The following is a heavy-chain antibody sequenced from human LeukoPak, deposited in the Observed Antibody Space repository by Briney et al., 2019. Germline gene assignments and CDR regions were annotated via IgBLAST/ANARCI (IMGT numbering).Heavy chain of an antibody. CDR3: ARDRFTMIGGGYYFDY. V-gene: IGHV3-30-3*01. CDR1: GFTFSSYA. D-gene: IGHD3-22*01. J-gene: IGHJ4*02. CDR2: ISYDGSNK. Sequence: GGSLRLSCAASGFTFSSYAMHWVRQAPGKGLEWVAVISYDGSNKYYADSVKGRSTISRDNSKNTLYLQMNSLRAEDTAVYYCARDRFTMIGGGYYFDYWGQGTLVTVSS.